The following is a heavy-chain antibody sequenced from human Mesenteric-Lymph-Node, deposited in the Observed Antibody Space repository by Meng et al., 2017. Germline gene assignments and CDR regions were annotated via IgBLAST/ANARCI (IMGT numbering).Heavy chain of an antibody. V-gene: IGHV3-21*01. CDR1: GFTFSSYS. J-gene: IGHJ3*01. CDR2: ISSSSSYI. Sequence: GESLKISCAASGFTFSSYSMNWVRQAPGKGLEWVSSISSSSSYIYYADSVKGRFTISRDNAKNSLYLQMNNLRAEDTAVYYCARVGRLATTYFYGSGWGSDAFDLWGQGTMVTVSS. CDR3: ARVGRLATTYFYGSGWGSDAFDL. D-gene: IGHD3-10*01.